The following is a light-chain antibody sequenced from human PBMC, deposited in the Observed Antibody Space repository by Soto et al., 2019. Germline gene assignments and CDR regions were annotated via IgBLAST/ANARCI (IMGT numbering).Light chain of an antibody. CDR3: QQSYTAPH. CDR2: SAT. J-gene: IGKJ2*01. CDR1: QSSGSY. Sequence: DIQMTQSPSSLSASVGDRVTITCRASQSSGSYLNWYQQKPGKAPKLLIHSATFLQGGVPSRFSGSESGTEFTLTITNLQPGDFATYFCQQSYTAPHFGQGTKLVIK. V-gene: IGKV1-39*01.